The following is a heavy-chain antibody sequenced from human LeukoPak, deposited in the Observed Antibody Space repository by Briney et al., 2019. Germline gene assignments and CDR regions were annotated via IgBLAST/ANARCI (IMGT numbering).Heavy chain of an antibody. CDR1: GFTFSSYG. D-gene: IGHD3-9*01. CDR2: ISYDGSNK. Sequence: GGSLRLSCAASGFTFSSYGMHWVRQAPGKGLEWVAVISYDGSNKYYADSVKGRFTISRDNSKNTLYLQMNSLRAEDTAVYYCARGDGYFDWLSYYFDYWGQGTLVTVSS. J-gene: IGHJ4*02. V-gene: IGHV3-30*19. CDR3: ARGDGYFDWLSYYFDY.